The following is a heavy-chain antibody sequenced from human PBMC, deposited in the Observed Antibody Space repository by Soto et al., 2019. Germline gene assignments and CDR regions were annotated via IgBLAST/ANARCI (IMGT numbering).Heavy chain of an antibody. CDR3: ASYIEGNDGRGS. CDR2: IVNSGIA. D-gene: IGHD5-12*01. J-gene: IGHJ4*02. Sequence: QVQLQESGPGLVKPSETLSLTCAVSGGSLTGQHWSWIRQPPGKGLEWIGQIVNSGIARYNPSLQSRVAISIDTSKNHFALRLSSVTAADTAVYYCASYIEGNDGRGSWGQGHLVTVSS. V-gene: IGHV4-4*09. CDR1: GGSLTGQH.